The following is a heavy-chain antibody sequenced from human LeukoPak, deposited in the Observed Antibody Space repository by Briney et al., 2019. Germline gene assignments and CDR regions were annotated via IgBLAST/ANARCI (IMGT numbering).Heavy chain of an antibody. Sequence: GASVKVSCKASGYTFTSYYMHWVRQAPGQGLEWMGIINPSGGSTSYAQKFQGRVTMTRNTSITTAYMELSSLRSEDTAVYYCARAGGYCGSTSCPYYFDYWGQGTPVTVSS. CDR2: INPSGGST. CDR1: GYTFTSYY. D-gene: IGHD2-2*01. V-gene: IGHV1-46*01. CDR3: ARAGGYCGSTSCPYYFDY. J-gene: IGHJ4*02.